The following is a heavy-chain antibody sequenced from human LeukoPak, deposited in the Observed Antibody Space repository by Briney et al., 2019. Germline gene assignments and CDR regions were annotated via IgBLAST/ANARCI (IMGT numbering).Heavy chain of an antibody. J-gene: IGHJ4*02. Sequence: PSETLSLTCAVYGGSFSGYYWSWIRQPPGKGREWIGEINHRGSTNYNPSLKSRVTISQDTSQNQFSLKLHSVTAAGTAVYYCARVPRSSSSVDYWGEGTLVTVSS. CDR2: INHRGST. CDR1: GGSFSGYY. V-gene: IGHV4-34*01. D-gene: IGHD6-6*01. CDR3: ARVPRSSSSVDY.